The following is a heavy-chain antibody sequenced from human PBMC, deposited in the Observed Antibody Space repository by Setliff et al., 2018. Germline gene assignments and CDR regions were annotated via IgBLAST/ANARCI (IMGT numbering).Heavy chain of an antibody. Sequence: GGSLRLSCAASGFSFSDYSMNWVRQAPGKGLEWVSSISSSGTYIFYADSVRGRFTVSRDNAKNSLYLQMNSLRAEDTAIYYCGPEGKGLLENWGQGTLVTVSS. CDR2: ISSSGTYI. CDR1: GFSFSDYS. CDR3: GPEGKGLLEN. J-gene: IGHJ4*02. V-gene: IGHV3-21*01. D-gene: IGHD6-13*01.